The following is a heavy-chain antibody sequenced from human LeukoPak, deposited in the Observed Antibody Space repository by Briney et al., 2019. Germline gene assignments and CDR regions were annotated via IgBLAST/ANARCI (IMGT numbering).Heavy chain of an antibody. CDR1: GGSIGSGGYS. V-gene: IGHV4-30-2*01. D-gene: IGHD3-22*01. Sequence: PSETLSLTCAVSGGSIGSGGYSWSWIRQPPGKGLEWIGYIYHSGSTYYNPSLKSRVTISVDRSKNQFSLKLSSVTAADTAVYYCARAGAGYSAYYFDYWGQGTLVTVSS. CDR2: IYHSGST. J-gene: IGHJ4*02. CDR3: ARAGAGYSAYYFDY.